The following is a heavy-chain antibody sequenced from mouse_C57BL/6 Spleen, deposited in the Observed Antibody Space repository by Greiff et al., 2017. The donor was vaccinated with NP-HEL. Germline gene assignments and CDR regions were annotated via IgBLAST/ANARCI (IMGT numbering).Heavy chain of an antibody. CDR3: VRQAYYYAMDY. CDR1: GFSFNTYA. J-gene: IGHJ4*01. CDR2: IRSKSNNYAT. D-gene: IGHD2-10*01. V-gene: IGHV10-1*01. Sequence: EVQLQQSGGGLVQPKGSLKLSCAASGFSFNTYAMNWVRQAPGKGLEWVARIRSKSNNYATYYADSVKDRFTISRDDSESMLYLQMNNLKTEDTAMYYFVRQAYYYAMDYWGQGTSVTVSS.